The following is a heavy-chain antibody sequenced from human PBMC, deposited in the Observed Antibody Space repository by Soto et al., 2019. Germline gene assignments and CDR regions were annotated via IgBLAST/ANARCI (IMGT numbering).Heavy chain of an antibody. Sequence: GASVKVSCKASGGTFSSYAISWVRQAPGQGLEWMGGIIPIFGTVNYAQKFQGRVTITADESTSTAYMELSSLRSEDTAVYYCARGRDDSSGYYYYYGMDVWGQGTTVTVSS. J-gene: IGHJ6*02. D-gene: IGHD3-22*01. V-gene: IGHV1-69*13. CDR3: ARGRDDSSGYYYYYGMDV. CDR1: GGTFSSYA. CDR2: IIPIFGTV.